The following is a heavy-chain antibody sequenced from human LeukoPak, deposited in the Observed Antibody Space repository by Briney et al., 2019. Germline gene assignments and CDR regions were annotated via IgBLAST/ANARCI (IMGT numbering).Heavy chain of an antibody. CDR2: ISYDGSNK. D-gene: IGHD5-18*01. V-gene: IGHV3-30-3*01. J-gene: IGHJ4*02. CDR1: GFTFSSYA. Sequence: GGSLRLSCAASGFTFSSYAMHWVRQAPGKGLEWVAVISYDGSNKYYADSVKGRFTISRDNSKNTLYLQMNSLRAEGTAVYYCAREGGGYSYGLDYWGQGTLVTVSS. CDR3: AREGGGYSYGLDY.